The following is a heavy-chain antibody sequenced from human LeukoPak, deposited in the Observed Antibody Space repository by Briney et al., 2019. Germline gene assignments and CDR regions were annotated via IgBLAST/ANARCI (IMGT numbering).Heavy chain of an antibody. Sequence: GGSLRLSCAASGFTFSSYWMHWVRQAPGKGLVWVSRINSDGSSTSYADSVKGRFTISRDNAKNTLHLQMNSLRAEDTAVYYCARALPTVVTPFDYWGQGTLVTVSS. CDR2: INSDGSST. CDR3: ARALPTVVTPFDY. CDR1: GFTFSSYW. J-gene: IGHJ4*02. D-gene: IGHD4-23*01. V-gene: IGHV3-74*01.